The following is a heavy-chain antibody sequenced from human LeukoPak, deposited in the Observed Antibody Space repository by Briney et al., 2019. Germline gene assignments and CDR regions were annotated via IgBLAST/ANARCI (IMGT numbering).Heavy chain of an antibody. J-gene: IGHJ6*03. CDR3: ARGVAATVTNAGYYYYYMDV. D-gene: IGHD4-17*01. CDR2: INHSGST. V-gene: IGHV4-34*01. CDR1: GGSFSGYY. Sequence: SETLSITCAVYGGSFSGYYWSWIRQPPGKGLEWIGEINHSGSTNYNPSLKSRVTISVDTSKNQFSLKLSSVTAADTAVYYCARGVAATVTNAGYYYYYMDVWGKGTTVTVSS.